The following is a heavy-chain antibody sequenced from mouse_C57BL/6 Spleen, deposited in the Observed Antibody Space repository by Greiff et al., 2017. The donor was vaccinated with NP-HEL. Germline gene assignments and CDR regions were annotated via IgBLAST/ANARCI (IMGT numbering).Heavy chain of an antibody. D-gene: IGHD2-4*01. V-gene: IGHV1-64*01. CDR2: IHPNSGST. J-gene: IGHJ4*01. CDR3: ARSDYSYAMDY. Sequence: QVQLQQSGAELVKPGASVKLSCKASGYTFTSYWMHWVKQRPGQGLEWIGMIHPNSGSTNYNEKFKSKATLTVDKSSSTAYMQLSSLTSEDSAVYYCARSDYSYAMDYWGQGTSVTVSS. CDR1: GYTFTSYW.